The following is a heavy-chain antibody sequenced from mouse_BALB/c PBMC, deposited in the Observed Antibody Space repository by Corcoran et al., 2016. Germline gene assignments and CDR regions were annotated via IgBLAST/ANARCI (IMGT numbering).Heavy chain of an antibody. J-gene: IGHJ4*01. Sequence: EVQLQQSGPELVKPGASVKMSCKASGYTFTSYVMHWVKQKPGQGLEWIGYINPYNDGTKYNEKFKGKATRTSDKSSSTAYMELSSLTSEDSAGYYCARLYPGIAMDYWGQGTSVTVSS. CDR2: INPYNDGT. CDR3: ARLYPGIAMDY. CDR1: GYTFTSYV. V-gene: IGHV1S136*01.